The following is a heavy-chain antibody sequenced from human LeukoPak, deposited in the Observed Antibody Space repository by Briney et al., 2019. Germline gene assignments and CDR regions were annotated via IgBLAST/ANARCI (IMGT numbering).Heavy chain of an antibody. CDR3: TRDGRDGYNGMQAWFDT. CDR2: IYYIGST. D-gene: IGHD5-24*01. V-gene: IGHV4-59*12. Sequence: PSETLSLTCTVSGGSISSYYWSWIRQPPGKGLEWIVYIYYIGSTNYNPSLNSLVTISVDTSNKQVSLKLSSVTAAHTAVYYCTRDGRDGYNGMQAWFDTWGQGTLVTVSS. J-gene: IGHJ5*02. CDR1: GGSISSYY.